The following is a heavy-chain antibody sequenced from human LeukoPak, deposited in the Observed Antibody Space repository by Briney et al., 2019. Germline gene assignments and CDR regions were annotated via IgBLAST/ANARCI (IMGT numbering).Heavy chain of an antibody. CDR1: AFTFSHYA. CDR2: INDDSSDI. Sequence: GGSLRPSCAASAFTFSHYAMNWVRQAPGKGRGWVSYINDDSSDIHHADSMRGRFTTAKDNARNILHLQLSSLRVEDTAVYYCARDTFQPGLIDSWGQGTLVIVSS. J-gene: IGHJ4*02. D-gene: IGHD2-2*01. CDR3: ARDTFQPGLIDS. V-gene: IGHV3-21*05.